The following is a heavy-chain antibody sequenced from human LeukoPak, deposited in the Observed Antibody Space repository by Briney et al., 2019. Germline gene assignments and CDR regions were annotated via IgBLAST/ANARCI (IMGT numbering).Heavy chain of an antibody. CDR1: GYTFTSYD. V-gene: IGHV1-8*01. Sequence: GASVKVSCKASGYTFTSYDINWVRQATGQGLEWMGWMNPNSGNTGYAQKFQGRVTMTRNTSISTAYMELSSLRSEDAAVYYCAKYHYYDSSAITDWGQGTLVTVSS. J-gene: IGHJ4*02. CDR2: MNPNSGNT. CDR3: AKYHYYDSSAITD. D-gene: IGHD3-22*01.